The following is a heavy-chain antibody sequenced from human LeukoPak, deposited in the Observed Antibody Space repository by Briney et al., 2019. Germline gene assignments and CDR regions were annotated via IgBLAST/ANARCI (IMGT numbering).Heavy chain of an antibody. CDR2: ALYTGST. D-gene: IGHD5-18*01. J-gene: IGHJ4*02. CDR3: ARDNGYRYGIDY. V-gene: IGHV4-59*01. CDR1: GGSISSYF. Sequence: PSETLSLICSVSGGSISSYFWSWIRQAPGKGLDWVGYALYTGSTEYNPALKSRVTISLDTSNNQFSLRLSSVTAADTAVYYCARDNGYRYGIDYWGQGRLLTVSS.